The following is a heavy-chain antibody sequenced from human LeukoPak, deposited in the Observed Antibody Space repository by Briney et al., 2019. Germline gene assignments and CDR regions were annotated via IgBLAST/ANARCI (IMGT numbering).Heavy chain of an antibody. V-gene: IGHV3-23*01. CDR2: ISGSGGST. D-gene: IGHD3-3*01. J-gene: IGHJ5*02. Sequence: PGGSLRLSCAASGFTFSSYGMSWVRQAPGKVLEWFSAISGSGGSTYYADSVKGRFTISRDNSKNTLYLQMNSLRAEDTAVYYCARDAQYYDFWSGYYVGGKRYNWFDPWGQGTLVTVSS. CDR3: ARDAQYYDFWSGYYVGGKRYNWFDP. CDR1: GFTFSSYG.